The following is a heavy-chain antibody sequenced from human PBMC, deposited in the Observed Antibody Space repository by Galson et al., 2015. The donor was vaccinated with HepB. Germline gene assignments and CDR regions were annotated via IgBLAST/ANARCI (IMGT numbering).Heavy chain of an antibody. J-gene: IGHJ4*02. D-gene: IGHD3-10*01. V-gene: IGHV3-23*01. CDR1: GFTFSSYA. CDR2: ISGSGGST. Sequence: SLRLSCAASGFTFSSYAMSWVRQAPGKGLEWFSAISGSGGSTYYADSVKGRFAISRDNSKNTLYMQMNSLRAEDTAVYYCANGPNGSGRDYWGQGTLVTASS. CDR3: ANGPNGSGRDY.